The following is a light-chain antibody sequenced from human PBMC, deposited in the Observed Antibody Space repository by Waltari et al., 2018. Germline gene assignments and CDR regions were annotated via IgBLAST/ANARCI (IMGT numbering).Light chain of an antibody. CDR3: MQALESPS. J-gene: IGKJ4*02. Sequence: IVMTQSPLSLPVTLGEPASIPCRSSQSLLHSSGYNYLTWFLQKPGQSPQLLIYLGSIRASGVPDRFSGSGSGTDFTLKITRVEADDVGFYYCMQALESPSFGGGTKVEIK. V-gene: IGKV2-28*01. CDR2: LGS. CDR1: QSLLHSSGYNY.